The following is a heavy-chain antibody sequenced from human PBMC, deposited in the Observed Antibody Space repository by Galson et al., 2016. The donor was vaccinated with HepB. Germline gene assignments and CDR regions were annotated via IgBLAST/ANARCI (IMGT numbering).Heavy chain of an antibody. V-gene: IGHV3-33*01. CDR1: GFTFNSYG. D-gene: IGHD1-1*01. CDR3: ARERTKLEFDP. CDR2: IWYDRNNK. Sequence: LRLSCAASGFTFNSYGMHWVRQAPGKGLEWVAIIWYDRNNKYYADSVKGRFTISRDNSKNTLYLQMKSLRAEDTAIYYCARERTKLEFDPWGQGTLVTVSS. J-gene: IGHJ5*02.